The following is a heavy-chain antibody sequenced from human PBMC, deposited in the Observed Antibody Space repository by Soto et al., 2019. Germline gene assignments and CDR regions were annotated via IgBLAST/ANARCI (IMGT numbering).Heavy chain of an antibody. CDR1: GFTFSDYY. D-gene: IGHD2-2*01. Sequence: VQLLESGGGLEQPGGSLRLSCAASGFTFSDYYMSWIRQAPGKGLEWVSYISSSGSTIYYADSVKGRFTISRDNAKNSLYLQMNSLRAEDTAVYYCARRVVPAARDAFDIWGQGTMVTVSS. CDR3: ARRVVPAARDAFDI. J-gene: IGHJ3*02. CDR2: ISSSGSTI. V-gene: IGHV3-11*01.